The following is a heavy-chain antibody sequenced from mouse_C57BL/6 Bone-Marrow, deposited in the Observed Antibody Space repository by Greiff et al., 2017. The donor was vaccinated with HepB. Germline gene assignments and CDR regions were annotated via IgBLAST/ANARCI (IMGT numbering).Heavy chain of an antibody. J-gene: IGHJ4*01. Sequence: EVQLVESGAGLVKPGGSLKLSCAASGFTFSGYGMHWVRQAPEKGLEWVADIRSGSSTIYYADKVKGRFTIARDNAKNTLFLQISSLRSEDTAYSYCARRSIHYYALAYWGQGTLVTVSS. V-gene: IGHV5-17*01. CDR1: GFTFSGYG. CDR3: ARRSIHYYALAY. CDR2: IRSGSSTI. D-gene: IGHD2-10*02.